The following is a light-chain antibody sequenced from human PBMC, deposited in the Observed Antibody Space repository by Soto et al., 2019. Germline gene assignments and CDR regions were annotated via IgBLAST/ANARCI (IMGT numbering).Light chain of an antibody. Sequence: DIQMTQSPSSLSASVGDRVTITCRASQGISNNLAWFQQKPGKVPKLLIYLATTLQSGVPSRFSGRGSGTDFTLTISSLQPEDVATYYCQKYNSAPRTFGQGTRVEI. J-gene: IGKJ1*01. V-gene: IGKV1-27*01. CDR1: QGISNN. CDR3: QKYNSAPRT. CDR2: LAT.